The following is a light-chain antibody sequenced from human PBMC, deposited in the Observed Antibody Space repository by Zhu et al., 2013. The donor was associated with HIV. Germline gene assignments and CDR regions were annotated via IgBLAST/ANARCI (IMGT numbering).Light chain of an antibody. V-gene: IGKV3-15*01. J-gene: IGKJ1*01. Sequence: TQAPSFISASVGDRVAITCRASQSVSVNLAWFQLKPGQVHKVLIYGASTRATGVPARFSGSGSGTEFTLTINSLQSEDFAVYYCQQYNNWPRTFGQGTKVEIK. CDR1: QSVSVN. CDR2: GAS. CDR3: QQYNNWPRT.